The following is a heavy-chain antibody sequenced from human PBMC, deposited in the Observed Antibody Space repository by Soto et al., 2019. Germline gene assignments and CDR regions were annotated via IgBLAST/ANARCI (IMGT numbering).Heavy chain of an antibody. V-gene: IGHV2-5*02. D-gene: IGHD1-1*01. CDR1: VFSLSTSGVG. CDR3: AHTFRNNNEYYVAQ. Sequence: QITLKESGPPLVKPTQPLTLTCTFSVFSLSTSGVGVGWISQPPGKALEWLALIYWDDDKRDTPSLRPRLTITADTSKNQVVFTMIRMDPVDTATYYCAHTFRNNNEYYVAQWGQGTLVTVSS. J-gene: IGHJ4*02. CDR2: IYWDDDK.